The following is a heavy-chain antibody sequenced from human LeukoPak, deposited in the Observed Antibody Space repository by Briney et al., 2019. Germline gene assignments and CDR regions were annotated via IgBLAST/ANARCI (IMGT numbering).Heavy chain of an antibody. CDR2: ISGSGSTI. CDR3: ARAGAAGVAGNFDY. V-gene: IGHV3-48*03. CDR1: GFTFSSFE. Sequence: GSLRLSCAASGFTFSSFEMNWVRQAPGKGLEWVSYISGSGSTIYYADSVKGRFTISRDNAKNSLSLQINSLRAEDTAVYYCARAGAAGVAGNFDYWGQGTLVTVSS. J-gene: IGHJ4*02. D-gene: IGHD6-19*01.